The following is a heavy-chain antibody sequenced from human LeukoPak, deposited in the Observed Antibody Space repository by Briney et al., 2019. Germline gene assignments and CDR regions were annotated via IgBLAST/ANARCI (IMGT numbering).Heavy chain of an antibody. CDR2: IYHSGST. CDR3: ASITMVRGVRSLDY. Sequence: PSETLSLTCAVSGGSISSGGYSWSWIRQPQGKGREWIGYIYHSGSTYYNPSLKSRVTISVDRSKNQFSLKLSSVTAADTAVYYCASITMVRGVRSLDYWGQGTLVTVSS. CDR1: GGSISSGGYS. D-gene: IGHD3-10*01. J-gene: IGHJ4*02. V-gene: IGHV4-30-2*01.